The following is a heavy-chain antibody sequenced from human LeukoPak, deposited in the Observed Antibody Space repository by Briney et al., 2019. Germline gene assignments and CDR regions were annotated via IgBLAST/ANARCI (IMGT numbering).Heavy chain of an antibody. CDR2: ISYDGSNK. J-gene: IGHJ4*02. D-gene: IGHD2-2*01. Sequence: PGRSLRLSCAASGFTFSSYAMHWVRQAPGKGLEWVAIISYDGSNKYYADSVKGRFTISRDNSKNTLYLQMNSLRAEDTAVYYCARAYCSSTSCYPFDHWGQGTLVTVSS. V-gene: IGHV3-30-3*01. CDR1: GFTFSSYA. CDR3: ARAYCSSTSCYPFDH.